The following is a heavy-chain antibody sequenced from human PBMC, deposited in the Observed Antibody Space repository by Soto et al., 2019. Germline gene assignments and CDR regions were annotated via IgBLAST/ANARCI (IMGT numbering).Heavy chain of an antibody. Sequence: QVQLVESGGGVVQPGRSLRLSCAASGFTFSSYAMHWVRQAPGKGLEWVAVTSYDGSNKYYADSVKGRVTISRDNSNNTLYLQMNGLRAEDTAVYYCARDKSPYSSGWHNRHFDYWGRGTLVTVSS. CDR2: TSYDGSNK. V-gene: IGHV3-30*14. D-gene: IGHD6-19*01. CDR1: GFTFSSYA. CDR3: ARDKSPYSSGWHNRHFDY. J-gene: IGHJ4*02.